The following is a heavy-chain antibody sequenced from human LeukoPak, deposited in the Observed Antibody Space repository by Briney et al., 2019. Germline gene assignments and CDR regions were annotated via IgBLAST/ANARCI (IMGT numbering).Heavy chain of an antibody. CDR2: IYYSGST. D-gene: IGHD4-17*01. J-gene: IGHJ4*02. V-gene: IGHV4-59*01. Sequence: PSETLSLTCTVSGGSISSYYWSWIRQPPGKGLEWIGYIYYSGSTNYNPSLKSRVTISVDTSKNQFSLKLSSVTAADTAVYYCARAATYDYGDSYYFDYWGQGTRVTVSS. CDR3: ARAATYDYGDSYYFDY. CDR1: GGSISSYY.